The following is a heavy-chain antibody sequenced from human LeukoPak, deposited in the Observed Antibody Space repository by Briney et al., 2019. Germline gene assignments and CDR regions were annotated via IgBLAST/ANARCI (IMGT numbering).Heavy chain of an antibody. Sequence: GTSLRLSCEASGSTFISYLIHWVRQAPGKGLEWVALISKDGTRDWYATSVRGRFTISRDNSKNTVYLHMSSLRPEDTALYYCVRDAGTIPEVVNAHFDYWGQGTLVTVSS. CDR2: ISKDGTRD. CDR1: GSTFISYL. J-gene: IGHJ4*02. D-gene: IGHD1-14*01. CDR3: VRDAGTIPEVVNAHFDY. V-gene: IGHV3-30-3*01.